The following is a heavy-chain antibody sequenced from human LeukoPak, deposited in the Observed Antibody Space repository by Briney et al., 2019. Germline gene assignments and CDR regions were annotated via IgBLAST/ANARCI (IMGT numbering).Heavy chain of an antibody. CDR3: ARVRTGSSGWFDP. D-gene: IGHD3-10*01. CDR2: INPNSGGT. Sequence: GASVKVSCKASGYTFTGYYMHWVRQAPGQGLEWMGWINPNSGGTNYAQKFQGRVTMTRDTSISTAYMELSRLRSEDTAVYYCARVRTGSSGWFDPWGQGTLVTVSS. J-gene: IGHJ5*02. V-gene: IGHV1-2*02. CDR1: GYTFTGYY.